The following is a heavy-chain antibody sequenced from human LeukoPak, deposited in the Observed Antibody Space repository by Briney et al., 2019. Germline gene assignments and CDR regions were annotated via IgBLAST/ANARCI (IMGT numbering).Heavy chain of an antibody. CDR2: ISGSGGST. Sequence: GGSLRLSCAASGSTFSSYAMSWVRQAPGKGLEWVSAISGSGGSTYYADSVKGRFTISRDNSKNTLYLQMNSLRAEDTAVYYCAKDLTYGGNQDYWGQGTLVTVSS. J-gene: IGHJ4*02. CDR1: GSTFSSYA. V-gene: IGHV3-23*01. CDR3: AKDLTYGGNQDY. D-gene: IGHD4-23*01.